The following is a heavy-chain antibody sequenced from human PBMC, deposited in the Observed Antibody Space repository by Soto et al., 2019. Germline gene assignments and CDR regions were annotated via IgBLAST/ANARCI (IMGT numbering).Heavy chain of an antibody. D-gene: IGHD3-3*01. CDR2: ISAYNGNT. CDR3: ARDKYEFYYDFWSGYYPFDY. CDR1: GYTFTSYG. V-gene: IGHV1-18*01. J-gene: IGHJ4*02. Sequence: ASVKVSCKASGYTFTSYGISWVRQAPGQGLEWMGWISAYNGNTNYAQKLQGRVTMTTDTSTSTAYMELRSLRSDDTAVYYCARDKYEFYYDFWSGYYPFDYWGQGTLVTVSS.